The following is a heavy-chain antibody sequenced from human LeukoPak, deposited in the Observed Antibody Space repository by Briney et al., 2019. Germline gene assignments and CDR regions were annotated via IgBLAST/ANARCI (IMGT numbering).Heavy chain of an antibody. CDR3: ARDATSIAARPSSFDY. CDR2: INPNSGGT. V-gene: IGHV1-2*02. D-gene: IGHD6-6*01. Sequence: ASVKVSCKASGYTFTGYYMHWVRQAPGQGLEWMGWINPNSGGTNYAQKFQGRVTMTRDTSTSTVYMELSSLRSEDTAVYYCARDATSIAARPSSFDYWGQGTLVTVSS. J-gene: IGHJ4*02. CDR1: GYTFTGYY.